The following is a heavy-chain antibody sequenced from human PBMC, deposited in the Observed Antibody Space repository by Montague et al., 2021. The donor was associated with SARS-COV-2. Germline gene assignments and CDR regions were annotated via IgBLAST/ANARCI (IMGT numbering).Heavy chain of an antibody. CDR3: ASVRYYGSGTSLGMDV. Sequence: SETLSLTCAVYGGSVSGYNWSRFSHPPGKGLEWFGEINHSGSTNYNPSFKSRVTISVDTSKNQFFLKLSSVTAADKAVYYCASVRYYGSGTSLGMDVWGQGTTVTVSS. D-gene: IGHD3-10*01. V-gene: IGHV4-34*01. CDR1: GGSVSGYN. CDR2: INHSGST. J-gene: IGHJ6*02.